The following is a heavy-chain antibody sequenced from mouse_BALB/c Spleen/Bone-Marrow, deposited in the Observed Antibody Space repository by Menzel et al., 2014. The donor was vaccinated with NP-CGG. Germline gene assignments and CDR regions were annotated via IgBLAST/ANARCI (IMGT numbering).Heavy chain of an antibody. J-gene: IGHJ2*01. CDR1: GDSITSGY. D-gene: IGHD2-4*01. CDR2: ISYGGST. CDR3: ARYKGYYDHDGDYFDY. V-gene: IGHV3-8*02. Sequence: VQLQQSGPSLVTPSQTLSLTCSVTGDSITSGYWNWIRKFPGNKLEYMGYISYGGSTYYNPSLKSRISITRDTSKNQYYLQLNSVTIEDTATYYCARYKGYYDHDGDYFDYWGQGTTLTVSS.